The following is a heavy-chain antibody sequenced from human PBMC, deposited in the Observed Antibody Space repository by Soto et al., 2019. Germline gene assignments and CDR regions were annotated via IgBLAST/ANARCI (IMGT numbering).Heavy chain of an antibody. CDR2: ISCGGGST. CDR1: GFTFSSYA. CDR3: EKGGSSDGSGYYPFDY. D-gene: IGHD3-22*01. J-gene: IGHJ4*02. Sequence: GSLRPSFSASGFTFSSYAMGLVRQASGKGPEWVSAISCGGGSTYYAGSVKGRITISRDKSKNTPYLQNKSSRGEGTAVYFCEKGGSSDGSGYYPFDYWGQGTLVTVS. V-gene: IGHV3-23*01.